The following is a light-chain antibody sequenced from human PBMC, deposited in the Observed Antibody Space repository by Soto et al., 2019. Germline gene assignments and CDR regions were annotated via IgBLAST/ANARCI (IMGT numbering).Light chain of an antibody. Sequence: AIQLTQSPSSLSASVGDRVTITWRASQGISSALAWYQQKPGKAPKLLIYDASSLESGVPSRFSGSGSGTDFTLTISSLQPEDFATYYCQQFNSYPVFGPGTKVDIK. CDR1: QGISSA. V-gene: IGKV1-13*02. J-gene: IGKJ3*01. CDR3: QQFNSYPV. CDR2: DAS.